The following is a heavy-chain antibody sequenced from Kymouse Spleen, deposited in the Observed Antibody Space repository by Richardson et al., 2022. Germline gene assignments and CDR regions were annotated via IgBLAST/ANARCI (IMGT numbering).Heavy chain of an antibody. V-gene: IGHV6-1*01. Sequence: QVQLQQSGPGLVKPSQTLSLTCAISGDSVSSNSAAWNWIRQSPSRGLEWLGRTYYRSKWYNDYAVSVKSRITINPDTSKNQFSLQLNSVTPEDTAVYYCARGSSSWYGGYYYYGMDVWGQGTTVTVSS. J-gene: IGHJ6*02. CDR3: ARGSSSWYGGYYYYGMDV. CDR1: GDSVSSNSAA. CDR2: TYYRSKWYN. D-gene: IGHD6-13*01.